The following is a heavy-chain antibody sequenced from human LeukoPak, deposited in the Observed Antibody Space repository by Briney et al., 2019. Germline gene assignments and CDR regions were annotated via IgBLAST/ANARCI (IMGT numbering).Heavy chain of an antibody. Sequence: GESLKISCKGSGYTFTNYWIGWVRQLPGKGLEWMGIMYPGDSDTRYSPSFQGQVTISADKSISTAYLQWSSLKASDTAMYYCARGDYGDFRVFYTLFDYWGQGTLITVSS. J-gene: IGHJ4*02. V-gene: IGHV5-51*01. D-gene: IGHD4-17*01. CDR3: ARGDYGDFRVFYTLFDY. CDR2: MYPGDSDT. CDR1: GYTFTNYW.